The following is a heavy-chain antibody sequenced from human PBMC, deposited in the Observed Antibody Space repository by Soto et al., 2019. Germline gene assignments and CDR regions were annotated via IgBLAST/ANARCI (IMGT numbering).Heavy chain of an antibody. Sequence: EVQLVESGGGLVKPGGSLRLSCAASGFTFSNAWMNWVRQAPGKGLEWVGRIKSKTDGWTTDYAATVKGRFTISRDDSKNTLYLQMNSLKTEDTAVYYCTTITTLLWFGEVPLNDAFDIWGQGTMVTVSS. CDR1: GFTFSNAW. V-gene: IGHV3-15*07. CDR3: TTITTLLWFGEVPLNDAFDI. D-gene: IGHD3-10*01. CDR2: IKSKTDGWTT. J-gene: IGHJ3*02.